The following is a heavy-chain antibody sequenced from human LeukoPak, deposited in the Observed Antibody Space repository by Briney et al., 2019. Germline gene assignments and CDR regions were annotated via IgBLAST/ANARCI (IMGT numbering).Heavy chain of an antibody. CDR3: ATLGPRLADLSFDY. CDR2: IFHSGTA. V-gene: IGHV4-31*03. J-gene: IGHJ4*01. D-gene: IGHD3-16*02. Sequence: SETLSLTCTVSGASLSNAGFYWSWVRHRPGKGLDWIGYIFHSGTAYYDSSLKSRLTISIDASKQQFSMSLTSVTAADTAVYYCATLGPRLADLSFDYWGHGILVTVSS. CDR1: GASLSNAGFY.